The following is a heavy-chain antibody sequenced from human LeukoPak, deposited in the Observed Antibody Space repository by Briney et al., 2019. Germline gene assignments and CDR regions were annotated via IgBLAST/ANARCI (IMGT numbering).Heavy chain of an antibody. CDR3: ARSARSGYPFYFDD. CDR2: IYPSDSDT. Sequence: GQSLQISCKGSGYSFTSYWIGWVGQLPGKGLEWMGIIYPSDSDTRYSPSFQGQVTISADKSISTAYLQWSSLKASDTAMYYCARSARSGYPFYFDDWGQRTLVSASS. D-gene: IGHD3-3*01. J-gene: IGHJ4*02. V-gene: IGHV5-51*01. CDR1: GYSFTSYW.